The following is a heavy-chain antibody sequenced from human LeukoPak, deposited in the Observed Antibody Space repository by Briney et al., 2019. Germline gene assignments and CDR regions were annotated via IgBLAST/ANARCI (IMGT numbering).Heavy chain of an antibody. CDR2: MNPNSGNT. Sequence: ASVKVSCKASGYTFTSYDINWVRQATGQGLEWMGWMNPNSGNTGYAQKFQGRVTMTRDTSTSTVYMELSSLRSEDTAVYYCARDVSGIGFSGSAEGFDPWGQGTLVTVSS. CDR1: GYTFTSYD. D-gene: IGHD1-26*01. J-gene: IGHJ5*02. V-gene: IGHV1-8*01. CDR3: ARDVSGIGFSGSAEGFDP.